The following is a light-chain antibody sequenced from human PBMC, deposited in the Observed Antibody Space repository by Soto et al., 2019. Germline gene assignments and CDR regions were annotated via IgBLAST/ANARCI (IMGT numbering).Light chain of an antibody. Sequence: DIHMSQSPSTLPESVGYRFTITCRASQSISNWLAWYQQNTGTAPKALIYHASNLQSGAPSRFSGSGSGTEFTLTISSLQPDDFATYYCQQYNSYSFGQGTKVDIK. CDR2: HAS. CDR3: QQYNSYS. CDR1: QSISNW. V-gene: IGKV1-5*01. J-gene: IGKJ1*01.